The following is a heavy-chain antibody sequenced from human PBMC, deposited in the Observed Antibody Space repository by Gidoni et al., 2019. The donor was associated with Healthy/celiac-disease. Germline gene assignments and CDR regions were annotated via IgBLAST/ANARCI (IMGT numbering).Heavy chain of an antibody. D-gene: IGHD4-17*01. J-gene: IGHJ3*02. CDR2: IIPIFGTA. CDR1: GGTFSSYA. CDR3: ARDTRHGLYYGGNSYAAFDI. Sequence: QVQLVQSGAEVKKPGSSVKVSCKASGGTFSSYAISWVRQAPGQGLEWMGGIIPIFGTANYAQKFQGRVTITADESTSTAYMELSSLRSEDTAVYYCARDTRHGLYYGGNSYAAFDIWGQGTMVTVSS. V-gene: IGHV1-69*01.